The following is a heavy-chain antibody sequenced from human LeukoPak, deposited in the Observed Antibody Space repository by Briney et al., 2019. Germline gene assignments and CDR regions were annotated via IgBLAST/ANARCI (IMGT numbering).Heavy chain of an antibody. J-gene: IGHJ4*02. D-gene: IGHD1-1*01. CDR2: IYYSGST. Sequence: KPSETLSLTCTVSGGSVSSGSYYWSWIRQPPGKGLEWIGYIYYSGSTNYNPSLKSRVTIPVDTSKNQFSLKLSSVTAADTAVYYCARGGNWNTPHDYWGQGTLVTVSS. V-gene: IGHV4-61*01. CDR1: GGSVSSGSYY. CDR3: ARGGNWNTPHDY.